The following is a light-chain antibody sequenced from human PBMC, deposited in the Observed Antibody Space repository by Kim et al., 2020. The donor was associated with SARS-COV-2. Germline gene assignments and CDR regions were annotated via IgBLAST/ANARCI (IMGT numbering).Light chain of an antibody. J-gene: IGKJ2*01. CDR1: QDISNF. V-gene: IGKV1-33*01. Sequence: DIQMTQSPSSLSASVGDRVPITCQASQDISNFLNWYQQKPGKAPKLLIYDASNLETGVPSRFSGSGSGTEYTFTISSLQPEDTATYYCQEYDTVLPHTFGQGTKLEI. CDR2: DAS. CDR3: QEYDTVLPHT.